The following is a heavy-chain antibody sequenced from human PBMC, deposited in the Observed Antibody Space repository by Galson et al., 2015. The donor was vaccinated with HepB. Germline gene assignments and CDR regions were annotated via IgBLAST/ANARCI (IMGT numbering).Heavy chain of an antibody. Sequence: SLRLSCAASGFTLSSFEMSWVRQAPGRGLEWVSYISYSGSAIYYAESVKGRFTISRDNAKNSLYLQMDSLRAEDTAVYYCARAAMTVVVRGLNAFDIWGQGTVATVSS. V-gene: IGHV3-48*03. CDR2: ISYSGSAI. CDR3: ARAAMTVVVRGLNAFDI. D-gene: IGHD3-22*01. J-gene: IGHJ3*02. CDR1: GFTLSSFE.